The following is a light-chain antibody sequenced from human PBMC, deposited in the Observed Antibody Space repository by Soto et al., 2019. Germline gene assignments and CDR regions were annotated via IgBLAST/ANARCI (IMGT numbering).Light chain of an antibody. J-gene: IGLJ3*02. V-gene: IGLV1-44*01. CDR1: SSNIGSNT. CDR3: AAWDDSLNGLWV. Sequence: QAVVTQPRSASGTPGQRVTISCSGSSSNIGSNTVNWYQQLPGTAPKLLIYSNNQRPSGVPDRFSGSKSGTSASLAISGLQSEDEADYYCAAWDDSLNGLWVFGGGTQLTVL. CDR2: SNN.